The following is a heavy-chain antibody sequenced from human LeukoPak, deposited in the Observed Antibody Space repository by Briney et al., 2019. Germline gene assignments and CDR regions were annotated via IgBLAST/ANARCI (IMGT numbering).Heavy chain of an antibody. J-gene: IGHJ3*02. CDR2: ISYDGSNK. D-gene: IGHD3-9*01. V-gene: IGHV3-30*03. CDR1: GFTFSSYG. Sequence: PGRSLRLSCAASGFTFSSYGMHWVRQAPGKGLEWVAVISYDGSNKYYADSVKGRFTISRDNSKNTLYLQMNSLRAEDTAVYYCAREDYDILTGYSHGAFDIWGQGTMVTVSS. CDR3: AREDYDILTGYSHGAFDI.